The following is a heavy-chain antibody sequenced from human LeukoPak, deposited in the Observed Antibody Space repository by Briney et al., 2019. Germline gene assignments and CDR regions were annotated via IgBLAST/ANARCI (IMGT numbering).Heavy chain of an antibody. V-gene: IGHV3-30*03. J-gene: IGHJ3*02. D-gene: IGHD6-6*01. CDR2: ISYDGSNK. CDR3: ARVNLLPRIAARRGAFDI. Sequence: PGGSLRLSCAASGFTFSSCGMHWVRQAPGKGLEWVAVISYDGSNKYYADSVKGRLTISRDNSKNTLYLQMNSLRAEDTAVYYCARVNLLPRIAARRGAFDIWGQGTMVTVSS. CDR1: GFTFSSCG.